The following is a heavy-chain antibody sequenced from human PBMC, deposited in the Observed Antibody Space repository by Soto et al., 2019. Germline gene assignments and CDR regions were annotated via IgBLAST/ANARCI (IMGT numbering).Heavy chain of an antibody. CDR1: GGSISSYY. CDR3: ARASKWELDY. V-gene: IGHV4-59*01. CDR2: IYYSGST. D-gene: IGHD1-26*01. J-gene: IGHJ4*02. Sequence: KQSQTLSLTCTVSGGSISSYYWSWIRQPPGKGLEWIGYIYYSGSTNYNPSLKSRVTISVDTSKNQFSLKLSSVTAADTAVYYCARASKWELDYWGQGTLVTVSS.